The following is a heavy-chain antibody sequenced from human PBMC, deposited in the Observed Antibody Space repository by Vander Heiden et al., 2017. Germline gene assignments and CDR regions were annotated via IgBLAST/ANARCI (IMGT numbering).Heavy chain of an antibody. D-gene: IGHD3-10*01. CDR1: GYSFASYW. J-gene: IGHJ4*02. V-gene: IGHV5-51*01. CDR2: IYPGDADT. CDR3: ARLGFTGIDY. Sequence: EVQLVQSGAEVKKPGASLKISCQGSGYSFASYWIGWVRQMSGKVLEWMGIIYPGDADTRYSQSFQGQVTISADKSISTAYLQWSSLKAADTAMYYCARLGFTGIDYWGQGTLVTVAS.